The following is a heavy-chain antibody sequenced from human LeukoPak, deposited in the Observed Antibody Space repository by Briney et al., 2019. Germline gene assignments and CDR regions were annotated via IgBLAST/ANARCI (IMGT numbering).Heavy chain of an antibody. CDR1: GGSISSGGYY. J-gene: IGHJ4*02. CDR3: ARDGGLYDSSGE. D-gene: IGHD3-22*01. CDR2: IYYSGST. Sequence: SETLSLTCTVSGGSISSGGYYWSWIRQHPGKGLEWIGYIYYSGSTYYNPSLKSRVTISVDTSKNQFSLKLSSVTAADTAVYYCARDGGLYDSSGEWGQGTLVAVSS. V-gene: IGHV4-31*03.